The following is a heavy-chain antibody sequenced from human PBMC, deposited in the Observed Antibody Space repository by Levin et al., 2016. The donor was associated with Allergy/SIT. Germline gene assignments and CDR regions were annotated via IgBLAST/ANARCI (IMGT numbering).Heavy chain of an antibody. CDR3: ARVGLGYTSTWEFDY. D-gene: IGHD6-13*01. V-gene: IGHV4-59*01. J-gene: IGHJ4*02. Sequence: SETLSLTCTVSGASMSNYYWGWIRQPPGKGLEWIGYIYYTGSTNYNPSLKSRVTISVDTSKNKFSLKLRSVTAADTALYYCARVGLGYTSTWEFDYWGQGTLVTVSS. CDR2: IYYTGST. CDR1: GASMSNYY.